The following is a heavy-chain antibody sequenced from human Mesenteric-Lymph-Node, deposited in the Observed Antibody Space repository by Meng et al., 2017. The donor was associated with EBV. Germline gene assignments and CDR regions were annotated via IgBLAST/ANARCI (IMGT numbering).Heavy chain of an antibody. V-gene: IGHV1-69*06. CDR3: ARGSSGWGRWFDP. CDR2: INSIFGTA. D-gene: IGHD6-19*01. J-gene: IGHJ5*02. CDR1: GGTFSSYA. Sequence: QVRPVQSGAEGRTPGAAAKVSCKASGGTFSSYAITWVRQAPGQGLEWMGGINSIFGTANYAQKFQGRVTITADKSTSTVYMELSSLRSEDTAVYYCARGSSGWGRWFDPWGQGTLVTVSS.